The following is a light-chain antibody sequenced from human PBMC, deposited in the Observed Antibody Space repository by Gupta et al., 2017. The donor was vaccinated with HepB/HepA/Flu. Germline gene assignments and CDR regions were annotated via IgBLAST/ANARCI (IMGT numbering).Light chain of an antibody. CDR3: QQEDSTPRT. Sequence: DIVMTQSPDSLAVSLGERATINCKSSQSVLYSSNNKNYLAWYQQKTVTRESGVPDRFSGSGSGTDFTLTISSLQAEDVAVYYCQQEDSTPRTFGQGTKVEIK. CDR1: QSVLYSSNNKNY. V-gene: IGKV4-1*01. J-gene: IGKJ1*01.